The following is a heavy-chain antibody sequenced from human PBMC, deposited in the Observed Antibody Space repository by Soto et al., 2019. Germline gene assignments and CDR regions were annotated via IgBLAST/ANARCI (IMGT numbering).Heavy chain of an antibody. CDR3: ARGWRDYDSGDRYYYYYGMDV. D-gene: IGHD5-12*01. CDR2: IYYSGST. CDR1: GGSISSYY. J-gene: IGHJ6*02. V-gene: IGHV4-59*01. Sequence: SETLSLTCTVSGGSISSYYWNWIRQPPGKGLEWIGYIYYSGSTNYNPSLKSRVTISVDTTKNQFSLKLSSVTAADTAVYYCARGWRDYDSGDRYYYYYGMDVCGQGTTVTVYS.